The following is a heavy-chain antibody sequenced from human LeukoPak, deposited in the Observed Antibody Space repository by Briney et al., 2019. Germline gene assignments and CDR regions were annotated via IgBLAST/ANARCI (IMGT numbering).Heavy chain of an antibody. V-gene: IGHV3-23*01. Sequence: PGGSLRLSCEASGFTVSNNYMSWVRQAPGKGLEWVSAFRGSGSDTYYADSVKGRFTISRDNSKTTLYLQMNSLRAEDTAIYYCAKTSRGNSGYDSPFDYWGQGTLVTVSS. D-gene: IGHD5-12*01. CDR2: FRGSGSDT. J-gene: IGHJ4*02. CDR3: AKTSRGNSGYDSPFDY. CDR1: GFTVSNNY.